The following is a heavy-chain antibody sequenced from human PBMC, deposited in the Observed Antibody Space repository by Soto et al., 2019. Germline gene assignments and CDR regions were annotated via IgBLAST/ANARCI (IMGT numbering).Heavy chain of an antibody. CDR1: GFSFSSYA. V-gene: IGHV3-23*01. D-gene: IGHD2-15*01. CDR3: ANTAGHCSCGSCYTPIHY. CDR2: ISGSGGST. J-gene: IGHJ4*02. Sequence: PGGSLRLSCAASGFSFSSYAMSWVRQAPGKGLEWVSAISGSGGSTYYADSVKGRFTISRDNSKNTLYLQMNSLRAEDTAVYYCANTAGHCSCGSCYTPIHYWGQGPLVTVSS.